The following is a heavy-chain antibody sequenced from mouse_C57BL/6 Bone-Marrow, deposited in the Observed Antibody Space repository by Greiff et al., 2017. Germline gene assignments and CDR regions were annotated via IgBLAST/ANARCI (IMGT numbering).Heavy chain of an antibody. V-gene: IGHV7-1*01. CDR1: GFTFSDFY. Sequence: EVQGVESGGGLVQSGRSLRLSCATSGFTFSDFYMEWVRQAPGKGLEWIAASRNKANDYTTEYSASVKGRFIVSRDTSQSILYLQMNALRAEDTAIYYCARDRGRGYFDYWGQGTTLTVSS. CDR2: SRNKANDYTT. CDR3: ARDRGRGYFDY. J-gene: IGHJ2*01. D-gene: IGHD4-1*01.